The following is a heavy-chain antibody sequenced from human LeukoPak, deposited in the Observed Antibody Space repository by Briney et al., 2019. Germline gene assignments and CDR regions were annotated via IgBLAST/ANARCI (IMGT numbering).Heavy chain of an antibody. CDR2: IIGGAGST. V-gene: IGHV3-23*01. J-gene: IGHJ4*02. CDR1: GFTFSDYY. CDR3: AHGTMYQLDS. D-gene: IGHD2-2*01. Sequence: GGSLRLSCAASGFTFSDYYMSWIRQAPGKGLEWVSGIIGGAGSTYYADSVRGRFTISGDNSKNTLYLQMNSLRADDTAVYYCAHGTMYQLDSWGQGTLVTVSS.